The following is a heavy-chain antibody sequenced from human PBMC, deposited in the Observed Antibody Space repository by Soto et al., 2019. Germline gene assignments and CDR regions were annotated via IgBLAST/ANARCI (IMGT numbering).Heavy chain of an antibody. CDR2: IYYSGYA. D-gene: IGHD4-17*01. CDR3: ARPTSTDLRDPFDI. V-gene: IGHV4-39*01. Sequence: SETLSLTCTVSGASISSTRYYWGWIRQPPGQGLEWIGSIYYSGYAYYNPPLKSRVTISVDTSRDQFSLNLRSMTAADTAVYYCARPTSTDLRDPFDIWGQGIMVTVS. J-gene: IGHJ3*02. CDR1: GASISSTRYY.